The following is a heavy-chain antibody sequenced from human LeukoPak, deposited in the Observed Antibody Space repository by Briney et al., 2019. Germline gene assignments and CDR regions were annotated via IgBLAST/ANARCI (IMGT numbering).Heavy chain of an antibody. J-gene: IGHJ3*02. CDR2: IYTSGST. CDR1: GGSISSYY. CDR3: ARVRGVEYQLLTPDAFDI. D-gene: IGHD2-2*01. Sequence: NPSETLSLTCTVSGGSISSYYWSWIRQPAGKGLEWIGRIYTSGSTNYNPSLKSRVTMSVDTSKNQFSLKLSSVTAADTAVYYCARVRGVEYQLLTPDAFDIWGQGTMVTVSS. V-gene: IGHV4-4*07.